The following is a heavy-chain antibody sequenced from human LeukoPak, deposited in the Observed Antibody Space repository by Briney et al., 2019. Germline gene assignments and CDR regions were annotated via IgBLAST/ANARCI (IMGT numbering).Heavy chain of an antibody. V-gene: IGHV4-34*01. CDR2: INHSGST. J-gene: IGHJ6*04. CDR1: GGSFSGYY. D-gene: IGHD6-19*01. CDR3: ARGPLSSGWSYYYGMDV. Sequence: SETLSLTCAVYGGSFSGYYWSWIRQPPGKGLEWIGVINHSGSTNYNPSLKSRVTISVDTSKNQFSLKLSSVTAADTAVYYCARGPLSSGWSYYYGMDVWGKGTTVTVSS.